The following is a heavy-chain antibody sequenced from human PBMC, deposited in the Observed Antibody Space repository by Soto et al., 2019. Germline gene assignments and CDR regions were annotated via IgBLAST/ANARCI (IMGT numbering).Heavy chain of an antibody. V-gene: IGHV3-23*01. CDR1: GFTFSSYV. J-gene: IGHJ5*01. CDR3: AKDYESESYSGKYAIDS. Sequence: EVQLLESGGGLVQPGGSLRLSCAASGFTFSSYVMSWVRHAPGKGLEWVSAISGGHTTYYADSVKGRFTISRDNSKNTLYLQMNSLRAEDTALYYCAKDYESESYSGKYAIDSWGQGTLVSVST. CDR2: ISGGHTT. D-gene: IGHD1-26*01.